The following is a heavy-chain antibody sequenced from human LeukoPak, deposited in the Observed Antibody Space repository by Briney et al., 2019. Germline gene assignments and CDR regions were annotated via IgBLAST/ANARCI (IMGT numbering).Heavy chain of an antibody. D-gene: IGHD3-22*01. CDR2: ISSSGSTI. CDR1: GFTFSSYE. V-gene: IGHV3-48*03. CDR3: ARGGSYYYDSSGYYPLDY. J-gene: IGHJ4*02. Sequence: GGSLRLSCAASGFTFSSYEMNWVRQAPGKGLEWVSYISSSGSTIYYADSVKGRFTISRDNAKSSLYLQMNSLRAEDTAVYYCARGGSYYYDSSGYYPLDYWGQGTLVTVSS.